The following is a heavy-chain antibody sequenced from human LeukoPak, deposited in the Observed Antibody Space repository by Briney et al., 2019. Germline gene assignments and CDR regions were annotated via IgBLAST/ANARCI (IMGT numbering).Heavy chain of an antibody. CDR3: ARDQWKQWLVVNWFDP. D-gene: IGHD6-19*01. CDR2: IYTSGST. J-gene: IGHJ5*02. V-gene: IGHV4-4*07. CDR1: GGSISSYY. Sequence: PSETLSLTCTVSGGSISSYYWIWIRQPAGKGLEGIGRIYTSGSTNYNPSLKSRVPMSVDTSKNQFSLKLSSVAAADTAVYYCARDQWKQWLVVNWFDPWGQGTLVTVSS.